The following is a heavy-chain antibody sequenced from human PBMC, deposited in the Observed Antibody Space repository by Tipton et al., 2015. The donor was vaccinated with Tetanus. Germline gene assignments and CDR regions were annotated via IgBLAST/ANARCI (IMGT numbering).Heavy chain of an antibody. CDR2: VNWNGGST. J-gene: IGHJ4*02. V-gene: IGHV3-20*01. CDR1: GFTFDDYG. D-gene: IGHD3-22*01. CDR3: ARSRGDDSSGYYEPYYFDY. Sequence: SLRLSCAASGFTFDDYGMSWVRQAPGKGLEWVSGVNWNGGSTGYADSVKGRFTISRDNAKNSLYLQMNSLRAEDTALYHCARSRGDDSSGYYEPYYFDYWGQGTLVTVSS.